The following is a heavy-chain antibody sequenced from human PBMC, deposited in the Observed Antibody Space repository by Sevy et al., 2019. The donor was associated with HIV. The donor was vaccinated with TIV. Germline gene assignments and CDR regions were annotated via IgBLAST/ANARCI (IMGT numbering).Heavy chain of an antibody. Sequence: ASVKVSCKASGYTFTNYGISWVRQAPGQGLEWVGWISAYNGNRNYAQKFQGRVTMTTDTSTSTAYMELRSLQSDDTAVYYCARDQKGSSSWANYYYGMDVWGQGTTVTVSS. J-gene: IGHJ6*02. D-gene: IGHD6-13*01. CDR1: GYTFTNYG. V-gene: IGHV1-18*01. CDR3: ARDQKGSSSWANYYYGMDV. CDR2: ISAYNGNR.